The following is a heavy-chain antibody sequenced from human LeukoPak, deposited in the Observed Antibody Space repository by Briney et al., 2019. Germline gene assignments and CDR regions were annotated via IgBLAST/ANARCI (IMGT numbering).Heavy chain of an antibody. J-gene: IGHJ4*02. CDR1: GGSIGNTNW. Sequence: SGTLSLTCGVSGGSIGNTNWWTWVRQPPGKGLEWIGEVDLLGRTNYNPSLKSRVAISVDKSENHISLWLTSVTAADTAVYYCAREGGPYRPLDYSGQGTLVTVSS. CDR2: VDLLGRT. V-gene: IGHV4-4*02. CDR3: AREGGPYRPLDY.